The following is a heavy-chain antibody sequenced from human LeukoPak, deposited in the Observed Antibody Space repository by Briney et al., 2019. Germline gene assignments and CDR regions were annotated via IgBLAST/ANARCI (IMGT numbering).Heavy chain of an antibody. V-gene: IGHV4-34*01. CDR3: ARDLAYSGYDRGD. D-gene: IGHD5-12*01. J-gene: IGHJ4*02. Sequence: SETLSLTCAVYGGSFSGYYWSWIRQPPGKGLEWIGEINHSGSTNYNPSLKSRVTISVDTSKNQFSLKLSSVTAADTAVYYCARDLAYSGYDRGDWGQGTLVTVSS. CDR1: GGSFSGYY. CDR2: INHSGST.